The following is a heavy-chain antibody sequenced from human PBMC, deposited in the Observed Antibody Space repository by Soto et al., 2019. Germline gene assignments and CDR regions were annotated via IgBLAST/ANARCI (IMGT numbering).Heavy chain of an antibody. D-gene: IGHD6-19*01. CDR1: GGTFSSYA. J-gene: IGHJ6*03. CDR3: ARNPRAVAAMHMDV. CDR2: IIPILGIG. V-gene: IGHV1-69*04. Sequence: QVQLVQSGAEVKKPGSSVKVSCKASGGTFSSYAFNWVRQAPGQVLEWMGRIIPILGIGDYAQRFQGRVTITADKSTSTVYMELSSLRSEDTAVYYCARNPRAVAAMHMDVWGKGTMVTVSS.